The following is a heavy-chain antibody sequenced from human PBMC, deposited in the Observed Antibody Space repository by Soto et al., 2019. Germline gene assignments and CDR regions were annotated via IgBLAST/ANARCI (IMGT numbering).Heavy chain of an antibody. CDR3: ARASKTTWWFDP. D-gene: IGHD4-17*01. CDR2: IYYSGST. CDR1: GGSISSYY. V-gene: IGHV4-59*01. J-gene: IGHJ5*02. Sequence: SETLSLTCTVSGGSISSYYWSWIRQPPGKGLEWIGYIYYSGSTNYNPSLKSRVTISVDTSKNQFSLKLSSVTAADTAVYYCARASKTTWWFDPWGQGTLVTVSS.